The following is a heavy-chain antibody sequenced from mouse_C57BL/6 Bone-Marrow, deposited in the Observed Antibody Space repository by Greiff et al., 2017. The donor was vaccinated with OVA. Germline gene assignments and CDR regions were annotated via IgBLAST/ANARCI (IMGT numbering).Heavy chain of an antibody. D-gene: IGHD1-1*01. J-gene: IGHJ3*01. Sequence: EVKLVESGGDLVKPGGSLKLSCAASGFTFSSYGMSWVRPTPDKRLEWVATISSGGSYTYYPDSVKGRFTISRDNAKNTLYLQMSSLKSEDTAMYYCARHYYGSSFAYWGQGTLVTVSA. CDR2: ISSGGSYT. V-gene: IGHV5-6*02. CDR3: ARHYYGSSFAY. CDR1: GFTFSSYG.